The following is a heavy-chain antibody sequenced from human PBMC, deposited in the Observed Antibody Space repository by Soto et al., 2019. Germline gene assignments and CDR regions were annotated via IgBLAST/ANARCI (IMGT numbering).Heavy chain of an antibody. J-gene: IGHJ6*02. D-gene: IGHD2-15*01. CDR1: GFTFSRYA. CDR2: ISYDGRNE. Sequence: QVKLVESGGGVVQPGRSLRLSCVASGFTFSRYAMDWVRQAPGKGLKWVAIISYDGRNEYYADSVKGRFTISRDNSKNALYLQRNSLRLEDTAVYYWGKGRGGGRNYGMDVWGQGTTVTVSS. V-gene: IGHV3-30*18. CDR3: GKGRGGGRNYGMDV.